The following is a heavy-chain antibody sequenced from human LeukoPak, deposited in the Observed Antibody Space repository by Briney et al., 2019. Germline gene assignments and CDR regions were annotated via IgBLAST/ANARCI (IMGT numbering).Heavy chain of an antibody. D-gene: IGHD3-16*01. CDR2: IYYSGST. CDR1: GGSISSGDYY. J-gene: IGHJ4*02. Sequence: PSETLSLTCTVSGGSISSGDYYWSWIRQPPGKGLEWIGYIYYSGSTYYNPSLKSRVTISVDTSKNQFSLKLSSVTAADTAVYYCARSIMGYYFDYWGQGTLVTVSS. CDR3: ARSIMGYYFDY. V-gene: IGHV4-30-4*01.